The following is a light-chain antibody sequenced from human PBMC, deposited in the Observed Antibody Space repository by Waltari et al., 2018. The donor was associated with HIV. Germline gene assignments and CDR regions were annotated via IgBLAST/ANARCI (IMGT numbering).Light chain of an antibody. Sequence: EIVLTQSPLTLSVSPGERAILSCRASQTIAPNLAWYQQKPGQAPRLLIYAASTRAPGIPPKFSGSGSGTRFTLTISSLQSEDFAVYYCQQYNVWPPNTFGQGTKVEIK. CDR3: QQYNVWPPNT. J-gene: IGKJ2*01. CDR2: AAS. CDR1: QTIAPN. V-gene: IGKV3-15*01.